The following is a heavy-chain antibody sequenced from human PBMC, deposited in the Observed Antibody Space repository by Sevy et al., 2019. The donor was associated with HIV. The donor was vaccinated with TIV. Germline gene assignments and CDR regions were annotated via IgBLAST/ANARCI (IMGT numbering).Heavy chain of an antibody. V-gene: IGHV3-23*01. CDR2: ISGSGGST. J-gene: IGHJ4*02. CDR3: AKDQDYYDSSGYYYAIDY. CDR1: GFTFSSYA. Sequence: GGSLRLSCAASGFTFSSYAMSWVRQAPGKGLEWVSAISGSGGSTYYADSVKGRFTNSRDNSKNTLYLQMNSLRAEDTAVYYCAKDQDYYDSSGYYYAIDYWGQGTLVTVSS. D-gene: IGHD3-22*01.